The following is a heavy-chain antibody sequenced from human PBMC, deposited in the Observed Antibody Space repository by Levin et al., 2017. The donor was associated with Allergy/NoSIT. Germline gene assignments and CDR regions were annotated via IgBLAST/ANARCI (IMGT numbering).Heavy chain of an antibody. V-gene: IGHV4-39*07. J-gene: IGHJ4*02. CDR3: ARGTRTGTKRIDY. CDR2: ISDSGST. Sequence: SETLSLTCTVSDASIGSSPYFWGWLRQPPGKGLEWIGSISDSGSTYYSLSLKSRVTISKDTSKNQLSLRLTSVTAADTALYYCARGTRTGTKRIDYWGQGTLVTVSS. CDR1: DASIGSSPYF. D-gene: IGHD1-1*01.